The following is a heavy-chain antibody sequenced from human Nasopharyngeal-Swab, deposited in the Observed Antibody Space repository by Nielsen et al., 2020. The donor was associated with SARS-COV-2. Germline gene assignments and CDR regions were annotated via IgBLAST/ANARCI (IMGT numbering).Heavy chain of an antibody. CDR2: IGDKDHNYAT. V-gene: IGHV3-73*01. J-gene: IGHJ4*02. CDR3: TTDYYFDY. D-gene: IGHD4/OR15-4a*01. Sequence: GESLKISCAASGFIFSGYAMHWVRQASGKGLEWVGRIGDKDHNYATTYGAAGKGRFTISRDDSKNTAFLQMDSLKTEDTALYYCTTDYYFDYWGQGTLVTVSS. CDR1: GFIFSGYA.